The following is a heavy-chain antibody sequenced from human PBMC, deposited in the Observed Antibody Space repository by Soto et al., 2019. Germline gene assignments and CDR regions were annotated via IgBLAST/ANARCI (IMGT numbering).Heavy chain of an antibody. D-gene: IGHD6-19*01. CDR1: GFTFDDYA. CDR2: ISGNSGSI. V-gene: IGHV3-9*01. Sequence: EVQLVESGGGLVQPGRSLRLSCAASGFTFDDYAMHWVRQAPGKGLEWVSGISGNSGSIGYADSVKGRFTISRDNAKNSLYLQMNSLRAEDTALYYCAKGYSSGWYRGDYFDYWGQGTLVTVSS. CDR3: AKGYSSGWYRGDYFDY. J-gene: IGHJ4*02.